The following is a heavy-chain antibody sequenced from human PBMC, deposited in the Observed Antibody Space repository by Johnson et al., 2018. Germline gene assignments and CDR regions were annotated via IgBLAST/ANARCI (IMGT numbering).Heavy chain of an antibody. Sequence: VQLVQSGGGLVQPGGSLRLSCVASGFTFNNYWMHWVRRAPGKGLVWVSRISNDGLKTHYADSVKGRFTSSRDHPKNSLSLHINTRRGEDTAGYYCAGGIGWSSDFWGQGTLVAVSS. CDR3: AGGIGWSSDF. D-gene: IGHD3/OR15-3a*01. J-gene: IGHJ4*02. V-gene: IGHV3-74*02. CDR1: GFTFNNYW. CDR2: ISNDGLKT.